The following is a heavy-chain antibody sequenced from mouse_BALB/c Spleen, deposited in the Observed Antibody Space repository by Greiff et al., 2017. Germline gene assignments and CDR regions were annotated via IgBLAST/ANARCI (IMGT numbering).Heavy chain of an antibody. D-gene: IGHD1-1*01. CDR1: GFTFSSYA. Sequence: DVKLVESGGGLVKPGGSLKLSCAASGFTFSSYAMSWVRQTLEKRLEGVASISSGGSTYYPDSVKGRFTISRDNARNILYLQMSSLRSEDTAMYYCAREPFYYGKGYFDVWGAGTTVTVSS. CDR3: AREPFYYGKGYFDV. V-gene: IGHV5-6-5*01. J-gene: IGHJ1*01. CDR2: ISSGGST.